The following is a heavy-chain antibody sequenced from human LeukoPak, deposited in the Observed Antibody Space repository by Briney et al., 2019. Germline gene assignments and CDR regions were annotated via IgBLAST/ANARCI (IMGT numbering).Heavy chain of an antibody. CDR3: ARGDDYTQYYFDY. V-gene: IGHV3-30*02. CDR2: IRYDGSNK. Sequence: GGSLRLSCAASGFTFSSYGMHWVRQAPGKGLEWVAFIRYDGSNKYYADSVKGRFTISRDNSKNTPYLQMNSLRAEDTAVYYCARGDDYTQYYFDYWGQGTLVTVSS. D-gene: IGHD4-11*01. J-gene: IGHJ4*02. CDR1: GFTFSSYG.